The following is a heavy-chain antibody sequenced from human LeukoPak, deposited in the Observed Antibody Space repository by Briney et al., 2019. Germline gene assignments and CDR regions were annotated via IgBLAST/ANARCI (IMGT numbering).Heavy chain of an antibody. Sequence: QSGVSLRLSCAASGFSFSSRWRHWVRQAPGKGLVWVSRISSDGRTTTYADSVKGRFTISRDNAKNTLYLQMKSLRAEDTAVYYCVRDLGPGDFWGQGTLVTVSS. CDR1: GFSFSSRW. J-gene: IGHJ4*02. CDR2: ISSDGRTT. CDR3: VRDLGPGDF. V-gene: IGHV3-74*01. D-gene: IGHD3-10*01.